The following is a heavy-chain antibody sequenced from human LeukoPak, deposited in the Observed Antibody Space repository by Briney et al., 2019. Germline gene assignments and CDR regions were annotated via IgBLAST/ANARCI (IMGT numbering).Heavy chain of an antibody. CDR1: GFTFTTYS. J-gene: IGHJ3*02. V-gene: IGHV3-48*04. CDR2: ISQSGTSA. CDR3: ANGAGVAAVGTSAFDI. Sequence: GGSLRLSCAASGFTFTTYSMVWVRQAPWKGLEWVSYISQSGTSAHYADSVRGRFTISRDNAKNSVYLQMNSLRAEDTAVYYCANGAGVAAVGTSAFDIWGQGTMVTVSS. D-gene: IGHD6-13*01.